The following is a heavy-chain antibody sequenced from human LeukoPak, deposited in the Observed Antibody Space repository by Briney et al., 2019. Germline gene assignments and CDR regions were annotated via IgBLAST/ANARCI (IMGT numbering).Heavy chain of an antibody. V-gene: IGHV3-43*02. D-gene: IGHD1-1*01. Sequence: GGSLRLSCAASGFRFSSYAMSWVRQDPGKGLEWVSLISGDGGSTYYADSVKGRFTISRDNSKNSLYLEMNSLRTEDTALYYCAKDISGTWYFDYWGQGTLVTVSS. J-gene: IGHJ4*02. CDR3: AKDISGTWYFDY. CDR1: GFRFSSYA. CDR2: ISGDGGST.